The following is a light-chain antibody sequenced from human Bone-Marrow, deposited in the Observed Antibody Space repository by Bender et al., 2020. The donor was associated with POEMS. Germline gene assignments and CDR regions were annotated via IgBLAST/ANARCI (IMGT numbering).Light chain of an antibody. CDR2: EDT. V-gene: IGLV3-1*01. CDR3: SSYTSSGTFYV. CDR1: KLGDKY. J-gene: IGLJ1*01. Sequence: SYELTQPPSVSVSPGQTAAITCSGDKLGDKYCSWYQQKPGQSPVLVIHEDTQRPSGIPERFSGSNSGNTATLTISGLQAEDEADYYCSSYTSSGTFYVFGTGTKVTVL.